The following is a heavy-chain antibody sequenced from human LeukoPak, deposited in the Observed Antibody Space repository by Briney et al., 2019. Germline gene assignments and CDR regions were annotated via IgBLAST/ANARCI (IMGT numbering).Heavy chain of an antibody. D-gene: IGHD2-2*01. CDR2: TSWNSGSI. J-gene: IGHJ4*02. CDR3: AKDMGYCSSTSCYVFDY. Sequence: PGGSLRLSCAASGFTFDDYAMHWVRQAPGKGLEWVSGTSWNSGSIGYADSVKGRFTISRDNAKNSLYLQMNSLRAEDTALYYCAKDMGYCSSTSCYVFDYWGQGTLVTVSS. CDR1: GFTFDDYA. V-gene: IGHV3-9*01.